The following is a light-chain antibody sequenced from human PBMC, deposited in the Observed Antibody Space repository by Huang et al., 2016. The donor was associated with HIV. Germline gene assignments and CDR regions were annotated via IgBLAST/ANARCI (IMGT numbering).Light chain of an antibody. J-gene: IGKJ1*01. CDR1: QPIKYN. V-gene: IGKV3-15*01. Sequence: IVMTQSPATLSVSPGERAVLSRRAGQPIKYNLAWYQQKPGQAPRLLIDGTSTRAAGVPARFSGSGSGTEFTLTISSLQSDDFAVYYCQQYDYWPPVTFGQGTKV. CDR2: GTS. CDR3: QQYDYWPPVT.